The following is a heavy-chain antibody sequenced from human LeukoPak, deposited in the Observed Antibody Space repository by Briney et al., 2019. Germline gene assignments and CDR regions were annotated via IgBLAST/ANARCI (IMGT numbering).Heavy chain of an antibody. CDR2: INSDGGST. D-gene: IGHD5-24*01. V-gene: IGHV3-74*01. CDR1: GFTFSIYW. CDR3: ARRIQGMAPYYFDY. Sequence: PGGSLRLSRTASGFTFSIYWMHWVRQAPWKGLVWVSRINSDGGSTSYADSVKGRFTISRDNAKNTLYLQMNSLRAEDTAVYYCARRIQGMAPYYFDYWGQGTLVTVSS. J-gene: IGHJ4*02.